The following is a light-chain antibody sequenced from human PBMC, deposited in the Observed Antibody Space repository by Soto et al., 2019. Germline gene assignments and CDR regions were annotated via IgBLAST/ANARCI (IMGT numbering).Light chain of an antibody. V-gene: IGLV2-14*01. CDR3: SSYRSTRNYV. Sequence: QSALTQPASVSGSPGQSITISCTGTSSDVGAYNYVSWFQQHPDKVPKLIIYEVSNRPSGVSSRFSGSKSGNTASLTISGLQAEDEADYYCSSYRSTRNYVFGSGTKVTVL. CDR2: EVS. CDR1: SSDVGAYNY. J-gene: IGLJ1*01.